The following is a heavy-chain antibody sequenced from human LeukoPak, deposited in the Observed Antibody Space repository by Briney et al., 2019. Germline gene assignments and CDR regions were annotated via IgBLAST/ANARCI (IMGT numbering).Heavy chain of an antibody. J-gene: IGHJ6*02. D-gene: IGHD4-4*01. CDR2: IWDDGSNK. CDR1: GFTFSSYG. V-gene: IGHV3-33*01. Sequence: RRSLRLSCAASGFTFSSYGMHWVRQAPGKGLEWVAVIWDDGSNKYYADSVKGRFTISRDNSKNTLYLQMNSLRAEDTDVYYCARDYSNYYYYYGMDVWGQGTTVTVSS. CDR3: ARDYSNYYYYYGMDV.